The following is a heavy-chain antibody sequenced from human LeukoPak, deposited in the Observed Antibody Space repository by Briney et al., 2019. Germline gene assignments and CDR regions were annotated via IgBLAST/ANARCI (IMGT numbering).Heavy chain of an antibody. V-gene: IGHV3-21*01. CDR2: ISSSSSYI. D-gene: IGHD5-12*01. J-gene: IGHJ4*02. CDR3: ASSRAPYGGYDFDN. CDR1: GFTFSSYS. Sequence: GGSLRLSCAASGFTFSSYSMNWVRQAPGKGLEWVSSISSSSSYIYYADSVKGRFTISRDNAKNSLYLQMNSLRAEDTAVYYCASSRAPYGGYDFDNWGQGTLVTVSS.